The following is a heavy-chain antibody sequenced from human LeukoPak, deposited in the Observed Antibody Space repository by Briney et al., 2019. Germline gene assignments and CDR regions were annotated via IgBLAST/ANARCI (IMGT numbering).Heavy chain of an antibody. D-gene: IGHD2-2*01. CDR3: ARRGNDGCSSTSCFMGFDP. Sequence: GESLKISCKGSGYSFTSYWIGRVPQMPGKGLEWVGIIYPGDSDTRYSPSFQGQVTISADKSISTAYLQWSSLKASDTAMYYCARRGNDGCSSTSCFMGFDPWGQGTLVTVSS. V-gene: IGHV5-51*01. CDR1: GYSFTSYW. CDR2: IYPGDSDT. J-gene: IGHJ5*02.